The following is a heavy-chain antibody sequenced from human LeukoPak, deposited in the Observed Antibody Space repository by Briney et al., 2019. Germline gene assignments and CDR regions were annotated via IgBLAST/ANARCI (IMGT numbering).Heavy chain of an antibody. Sequence: PGGSLRLSCAGSGFTFSNYWMIWVRQARGKGREWVANIKQDGSSKFYVDSVKGRFTISRDNAKNSLYLQMNSLRAEDTAVYYCARDGAPNYYDILTGLNPVIDYWGQGTLVTVSS. CDR2: IKQDGSSK. CDR3: ARDGAPNYYDILTGLNPVIDY. J-gene: IGHJ4*02. D-gene: IGHD3-9*01. V-gene: IGHV3-7*01. CDR1: GFTFSNYW.